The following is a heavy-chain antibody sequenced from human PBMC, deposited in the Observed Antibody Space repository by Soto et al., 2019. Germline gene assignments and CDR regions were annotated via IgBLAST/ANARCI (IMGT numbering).Heavy chain of an antibody. Sequence: HPGGSLRLSCAASGFTFSSYGMHWVRQAPGKGLEWVAVIWYDGSNKYYADSVKGRFTISRDNSKNTLYLQMNSLRAEDTAVYYCASESPWEDSGYWGQGTLVTVSS. CDR2: IWYDGSNK. CDR3: ASESPWEDSGY. V-gene: IGHV3-33*01. J-gene: IGHJ4*02. D-gene: IGHD1-26*01. CDR1: GFTFSSYG.